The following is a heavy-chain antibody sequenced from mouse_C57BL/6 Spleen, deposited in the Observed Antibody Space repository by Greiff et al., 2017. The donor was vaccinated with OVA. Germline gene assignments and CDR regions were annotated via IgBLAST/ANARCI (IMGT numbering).Heavy chain of an antibody. J-gene: IGHJ1*03. V-gene: IGHV5-16*01. CDR1: GFTFSDYY. CDR3: ARDYGNYWYFDV. CDR2: INYDGSST. D-gene: IGHD2-1*01. Sequence: EVKVVESEGGLVQPGSSMKLSCTASGFTFSDYYMAWVRQVPEKGLEWVANINYDGSSTYYLDSLKSRFIISRDNAKNILYLQMSSLKSEDTATYYCARDYGNYWYFDVWGTGTTVTVSS.